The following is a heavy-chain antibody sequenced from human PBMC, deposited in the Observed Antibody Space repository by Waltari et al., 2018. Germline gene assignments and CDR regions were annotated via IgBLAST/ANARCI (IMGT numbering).Heavy chain of an antibody. Sequence: QVQLQESGPGLVKPSQTLSLTCTVSGGSISSGGYYWSWIRQHPGKGLEWIGYIYYSGGTYYNPSLKSRVTVSVDTSKNQFSLKLSSVTAADTAVYYCARQVSAMGHFDYWGQGTLVTVSS. CDR1: GGSISSGGYY. V-gene: IGHV4-31*03. J-gene: IGHJ4*02. D-gene: IGHD5-18*01. CDR2: IYYSGGT. CDR3: ARQVSAMGHFDY.